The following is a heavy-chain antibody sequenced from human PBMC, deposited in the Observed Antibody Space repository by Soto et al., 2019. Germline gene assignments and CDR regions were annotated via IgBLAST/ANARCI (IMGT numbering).Heavy chain of an antibody. D-gene: IGHD3-3*01. CDR3: AKDQFWSGYYMPIYYYGMDV. CDR2: ISYDGSNK. CDR1: GFTFSSYG. J-gene: IGHJ6*02. Sequence: QAGGSLRLSCAASGFTFSSYGMHWVRQAPGKGLEWVAVISYDGSNKYYADSVKGRFTISRDNSKNTLYLQMNSLRAEDTAVYYCAKDQFWSGYYMPIYYYGMDVWGQGTTVTVSS. V-gene: IGHV3-30*18.